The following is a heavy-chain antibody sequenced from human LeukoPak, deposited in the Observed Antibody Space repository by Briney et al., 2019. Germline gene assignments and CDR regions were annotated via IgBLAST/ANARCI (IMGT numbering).Heavy chain of an antibody. D-gene: IGHD3-10*01. V-gene: IGHV1-8*01. CDR2: MNPNSGNT. J-gene: IGHJ5*02. CDR3: ARVRGVRNNWFDP. Sequence: ASVKVSCKASGYTFTGYDINWVRQATGQGLEWMGWMNPNSGNTGYAQKFQGRVTMTRNTSISTAYMELSSLRSEDTAVYYCARVRGVRNNWFDPWGQGTLVTVSS. CDR1: GYTFTGYD.